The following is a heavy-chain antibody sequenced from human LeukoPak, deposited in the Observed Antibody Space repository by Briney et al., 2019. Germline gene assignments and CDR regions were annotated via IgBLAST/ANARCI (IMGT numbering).Heavy chain of an antibody. CDR2: INPSGGST. Sequence: ASVKVSCKASGYTFTSYYMHWVRQAPGQGLEWMGIINPSGGSTSYAQKFQGRVTMTRDTSTSTVYMELRSLRSDDTAVYYCARLQWDIVVVPAANADVWGQGTTVTVSS. V-gene: IGHV1-46*01. D-gene: IGHD2-2*01. CDR1: GYTFTSYY. CDR3: ARLQWDIVVVPAANADV. J-gene: IGHJ6*02.